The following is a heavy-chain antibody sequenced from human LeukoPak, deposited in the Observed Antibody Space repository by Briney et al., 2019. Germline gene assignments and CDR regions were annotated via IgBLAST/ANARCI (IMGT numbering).Heavy chain of an antibody. Sequence: GGSLRLSCAASGFTFSSYAMSWVRQAPGKGLEWVSAISGSGGSTYYADSVKGRFTISRDNSKNTLYLQMNSLKTEDTAMYYCATWWELRGGVYWGQGILVTVSS. CDR3: ATWWELRGGVY. CDR1: GFTFSSYA. D-gene: IGHD1-26*01. J-gene: IGHJ4*02. V-gene: IGHV3-23*01. CDR2: ISGSGGST.